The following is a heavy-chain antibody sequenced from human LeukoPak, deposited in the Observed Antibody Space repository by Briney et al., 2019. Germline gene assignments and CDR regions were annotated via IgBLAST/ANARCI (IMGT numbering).Heavy chain of an antibody. CDR1: GGSTSSSSYY. D-gene: IGHD3-10*01. CDR3: ARHRGQPGAFDI. J-gene: IGHJ3*02. CDR2: IYYSGST. V-gene: IGHV4-39*01. Sequence: PSETLSLTCTVSGGSTSSSSYYCGWIRQPPGKALEWIGSIYYSGSTYYNPSLKSRVTISVDTSKNQFSLKLSSVTAADTAVYYCARHRGQPGAFDIWGQGTMVTVSS.